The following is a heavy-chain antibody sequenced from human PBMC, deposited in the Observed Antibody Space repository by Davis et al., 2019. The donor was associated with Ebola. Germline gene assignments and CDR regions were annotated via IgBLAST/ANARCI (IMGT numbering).Heavy chain of an antibody. Sequence: PGGSLRLSCTDSVITFSSYAMTWVRQAPGKGLQWVSSISSRGSYIYYADSVKGRFTISRDNAKNSLYLQMNSLRAEDTAVYYCAAADLVVVLGDTSYPHGFDTWGRGTMVTVSS. CDR1: VITFSSYA. J-gene: IGHJ3*02. CDR2: ISSRGSYI. D-gene: IGHD2-15*01. V-gene: IGHV3-21*01. CDR3: AAADLVVVLGDTSYPHGFDT.